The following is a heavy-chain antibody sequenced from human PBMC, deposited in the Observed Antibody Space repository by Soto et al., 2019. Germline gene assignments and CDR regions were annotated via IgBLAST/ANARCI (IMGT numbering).Heavy chain of an antibody. V-gene: IGHV4-31*03. CDR1: GGSISSGGYY. CDR3: ARGLGTYYYDSSGYQYFQH. D-gene: IGHD3-22*01. CDR2: IYYSGST. Sequence: SETLSLTCTVSGGSISSGGYYWSWIRQHPGKGLEWIGYIYYSGSTYYNPSLKSRVTISVDTSKNQFSLKLSSVTAADTAVYYCARGLGTYYYDSSGYQYFQHWGQGTLVTVSS. J-gene: IGHJ1*01.